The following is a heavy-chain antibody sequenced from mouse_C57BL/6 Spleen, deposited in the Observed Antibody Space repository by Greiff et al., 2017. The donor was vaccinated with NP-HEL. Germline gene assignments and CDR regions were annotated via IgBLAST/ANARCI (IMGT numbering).Heavy chain of an antibody. V-gene: IGHV1-64*01. Sequence: QVQLVQPGAELVKPGASVKLSCEASGYTFTSYGMPWVKQSPGQGLEWIGMIHRNSGSTNYNEKFKSRVTLTVDNSASTAYMQLISLTSEDSAVYYCSRCYVGYSWFAYWGQGTLVTVSA. CDR3: SRCYVGYSWFAY. D-gene: IGHD2-3*01. J-gene: IGHJ3*01. CDR2: IHRNSGST. CDR1: GYTFTSYG.